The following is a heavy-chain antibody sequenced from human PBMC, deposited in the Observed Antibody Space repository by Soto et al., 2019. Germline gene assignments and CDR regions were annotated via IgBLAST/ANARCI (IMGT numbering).Heavy chain of an antibody. J-gene: IGHJ5*02. V-gene: IGHV4-30-4*01. CDR1: GGSISIGDYY. D-gene: IGHD2-15*01. CDR2: IYYSGST. CDR3: ARGVVVGVAATMCEDWFDP. Sequence: SETLSLTCTVSGGSISIGDYYWSWIRQPPGKGLEWIGYIYYSGSTYYNPSLKSRVTISVDTSKNQFSLKLSSVTAADTAVYYCARGVVVGVAATMCEDWFDPSGQGTLVTIFS.